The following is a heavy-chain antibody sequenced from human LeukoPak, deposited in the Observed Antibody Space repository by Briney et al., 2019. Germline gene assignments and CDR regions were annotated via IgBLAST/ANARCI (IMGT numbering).Heavy chain of an antibody. CDR3: ARYYGDYVGNWFDP. CDR2: IYYYGST. CDR1: GGSISNYY. Sequence: PSETLSLTCTVSGGSISNYYWSWIRQPPGEGLEWIGYIYYYGSTKYKSSLKSRVTISVDTSKNQFSLKLSSVTAADTAVYYCARYYGDYVGNWFDPWGQGTLVTVSS. D-gene: IGHD4-17*01. J-gene: IGHJ5*02. V-gene: IGHV4-59*08.